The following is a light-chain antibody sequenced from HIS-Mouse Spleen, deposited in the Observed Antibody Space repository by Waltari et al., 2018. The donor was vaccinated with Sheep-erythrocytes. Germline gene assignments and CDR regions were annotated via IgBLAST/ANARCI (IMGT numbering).Light chain of an antibody. J-gene: IGLJ1*01. Sequence: QSALTQPRSVSGSPGQSVTISCTGTSSHVGGYNYLSCYQQHPGKAPKLMIYDVSKRPSGVPDRFSGSKSGNTASLTISGLQAEDEADYYCCSYAGSYNYVFGTGTKVTVL. CDR1: SSHVGGYNY. CDR3: CSYAGSYNYV. CDR2: DVS. V-gene: IGLV2-11*01.